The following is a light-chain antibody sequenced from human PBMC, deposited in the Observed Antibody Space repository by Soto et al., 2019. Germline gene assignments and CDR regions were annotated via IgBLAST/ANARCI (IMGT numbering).Light chain of an antibody. J-gene: IGKJ1*01. V-gene: IGKV1-39*01. CDR2: ATS. CDR1: QTIGNY. CDR3: QQSYSSTWT. Sequence: DIQITQSPSSLSFSIVDSVTITCRAGQTIGNYLNWYQQKPGKAPNLLIYATSSLQSGVPSRFNGSGSGTEFTLTISSLQREDFAIYYCQQSYSSTWTFGQGTKVDI.